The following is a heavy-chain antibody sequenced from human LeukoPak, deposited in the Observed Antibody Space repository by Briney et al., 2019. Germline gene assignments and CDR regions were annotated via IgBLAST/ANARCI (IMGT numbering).Heavy chain of an antibody. Sequence: GGSLRLSCAASGFTFSSYAMSWVRQAPGKGLEWVSAISGSGGSTYYADSVKGRFTISRDNSKNTLYLQMSSLRAEDTAVYYCAKARGSSWYYFDYWGQGTLVTVSS. CDR3: AKARGSSWYYFDY. J-gene: IGHJ4*02. V-gene: IGHV3-23*01. D-gene: IGHD6-13*01. CDR2: ISGSGGST. CDR1: GFTFSSYA.